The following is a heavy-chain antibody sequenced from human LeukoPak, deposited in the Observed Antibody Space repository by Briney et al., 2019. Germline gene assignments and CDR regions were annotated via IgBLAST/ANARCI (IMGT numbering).Heavy chain of an antibody. Sequence: PSETLSLTCAVYGGSFSGYYWSWTRQPPGKGLEWIGEINHSGSTNYNPSLKSRVTISVDTSKNQFSLKLSSVTAADTAVYYCAGHIAAQVAHRYFDYWGQGTLVTVSS. J-gene: IGHJ4*02. V-gene: IGHV4-34*01. D-gene: IGHD6-13*01. CDR3: AGHIAAQVAHRYFDY. CDR1: GGSFSGYY. CDR2: INHSGST.